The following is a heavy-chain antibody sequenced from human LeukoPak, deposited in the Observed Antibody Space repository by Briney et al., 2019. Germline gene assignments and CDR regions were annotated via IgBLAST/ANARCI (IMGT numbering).Heavy chain of an antibody. CDR2: ISGYNYDT. V-gene: IGHV1-18*01. J-gene: IGHJ5*02. CDR3: ARDLYRDSLPVSWFDP. D-gene: IGHD4-11*01. CDR1: GYTFASYG. Sequence: GSSVKVSCKASGYTFASYGITWVRQAPGQGLEWMGWISGYNYDTHYAQNLQGRVTLTTDTSTSTAYMELRSLRSDDTAVYYCARDLYRDSLPVSWFDPWGQGTLVTVSS.